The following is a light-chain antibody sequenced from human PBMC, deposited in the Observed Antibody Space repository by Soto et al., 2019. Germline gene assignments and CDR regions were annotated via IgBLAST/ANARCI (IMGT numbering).Light chain of an antibody. CDR3: QQYYSTPLT. Sequence: DIVMTQSPDSLAVSLGERATINCKSSQSVLYSSNNKNYVAWYQQKPGQSPELLISWASIRASGVSDRFSGSGSGTEFTLTISSLQAEDVAVYHCQQYYSTPLTFGGGTKVEIK. V-gene: IGKV4-1*01. CDR2: WAS. J-gene: IGKJ4*01. CDR1: QSVLYSSNNKNY.